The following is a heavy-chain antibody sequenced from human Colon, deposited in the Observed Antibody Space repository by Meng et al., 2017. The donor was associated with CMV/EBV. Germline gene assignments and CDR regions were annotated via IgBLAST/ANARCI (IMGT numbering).Heavy chain of an antibody. CDR1: YACNTYD. Sequence: YACNTYDIHWVRQATGQGLEWMAWMNPNSGNAAFAPKFQSRVSMTSDTSTSTAYMELSGLQFEDTAVYYCARGYYDDNGYNKYACDIWGQGTMVTVSS. V-gene: IGHV1-8*02. CDR2: MNPNSGNA. CDR3: ARGYYDDNGYNKYACDI. J-gene: IGHJ3*02. D-gene: IGHD3-22*01.